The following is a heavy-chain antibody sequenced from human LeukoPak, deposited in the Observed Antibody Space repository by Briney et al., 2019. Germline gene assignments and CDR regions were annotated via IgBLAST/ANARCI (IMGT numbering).Heavy chain of an antibody. J-gene: IGHJ5*02. Sequence: GGSLRLSRAASGFTFSSYWMSWVRQAPGKGLEWVANIKQDGSEKYYVDSVKGRFTISRDNAKNSLYLQMNSLRAEDTAVYYCAREISYSLWFGPAWGQGTLVTVSS. V-gene: IGHV3-7*01. CDR1: GFTFSSYW. CDR2: IKQDGSEK. D-gene: IGHD3-10*01. CDR3: AREISYSLWFGPA.